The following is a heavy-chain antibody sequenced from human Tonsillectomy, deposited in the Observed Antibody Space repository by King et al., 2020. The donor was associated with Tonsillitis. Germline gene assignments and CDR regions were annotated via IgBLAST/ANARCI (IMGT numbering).Heavy chain of an antibody. CDR2: VHYSGST. J-gene: IGHJ2*01. D-gene: IGHD5-24*01. CDR3: ASVLQTSYWYFDL. V-gene: IGHV4-59*08. Sequence: VQLQESGPGLVKPSETLSLTCSVSGGSISSYYWSWIRQPPGKGLEWIGYVHYSGSTNYNPSLKSRVTISVDTSKNQFSRKLNSVTAAETAVYYCASVLQTSYWYFDLWGRGTLVTVSS. CDR1: GGSISSYY.